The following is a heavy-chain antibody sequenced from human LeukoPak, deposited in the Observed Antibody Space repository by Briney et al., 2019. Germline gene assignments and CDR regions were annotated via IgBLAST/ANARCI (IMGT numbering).Heavy chain of an antibody. J-gene: IGHJ3*01. CDR2: INWSGDNI. CDR1: GFTFNEHA. D-gene: IGHD3-22*01. Sequence: GGSLRLSCADSGFTFNEHAMYWVRQAPGKGLEGGSGINWSGDNIGYAYSVKGRFTISRDDAKNSLFLQMNSLRAEDTALYYCSRASYYYDTTGLVAVDLWGQGTMVTVSS. CDR3: SRASYYYDTTGLVAVDL. V-gene: IGHV3-9*01.